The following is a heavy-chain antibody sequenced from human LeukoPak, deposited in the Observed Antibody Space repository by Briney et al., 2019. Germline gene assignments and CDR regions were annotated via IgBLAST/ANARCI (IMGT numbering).Heavy chain of an antibody. J-gene: IGHJ5*02. CDR1: GLTFSSYG. D-gene: IGHD3-22*01. CDR2: INSDGINT. CDR3: ARDLGQYYDTSDNWFDP. Sequence: GGSLRLSCAASGLTFSSYGMSWVRQAPGKGLEWVSRINSDGINTSYADSVKGRFTISRDNAKNTLNLQMNSLRAEDTAVYYCARDLGQYYDTSDNWFDPWGQGTLVTVSS. V-gene: IGHV3-74*01.